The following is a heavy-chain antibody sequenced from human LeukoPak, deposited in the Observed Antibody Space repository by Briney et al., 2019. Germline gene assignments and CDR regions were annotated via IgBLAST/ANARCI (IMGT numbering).Heavy chain of an antibody. CDR1: GFTFSSYS. V-gene: IGHV4-34*01. J-gene: IGHJ3*02. Sequence: GSLRLSCAASGFTFSSYSMNWVRQAPGKGLEWIGEINHSGSTNYNPSLKSRVTISVDTSKNQFSLRLRSVTATDTAVYYCARRRPAVESPKGPFDAFDIWGQGTMVTVSS. CDR3: ARRRPAVESPKGPFDAFDI. CDR2: INHSGST. D-gene: IGHD4-23*01.